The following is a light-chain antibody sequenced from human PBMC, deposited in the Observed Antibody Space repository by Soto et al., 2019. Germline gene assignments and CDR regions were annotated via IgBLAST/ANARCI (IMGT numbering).Light chain of an antibody. J-gene: IGKJ1*01. Sequence: DIQLTQSPSTLSASVGDRVTITCRASQSINRRLAWYQQIPGKAPKLLIYDVSILESGVPSRFSGSGSGTEFTLIISSLQSDDFATYYCQEYSSYWTFGQGTKVDIK. CDR1: QSINRR. CDR2: DVS. CDR3: QEYSSYWT. V-gene: IGKV1-5*01.